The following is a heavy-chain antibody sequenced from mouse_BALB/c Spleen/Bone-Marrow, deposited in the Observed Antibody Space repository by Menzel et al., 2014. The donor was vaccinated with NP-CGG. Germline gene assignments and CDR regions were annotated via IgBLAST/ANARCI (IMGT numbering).Heavy chain of an antibody. Sequence: EVQVVESGPELVKPGASVKMSCKASGYTFSSYVMHWVNRKPGQGLEWIGYINPYNDGTKYNEKFKGKATLTSDKSSSTAYMELSSLASEDSAVYYCARGGVRWNYYAMDYWGQGTSVTVSS. CDR1: GYTFSSYV. J-gene: IGHJ4*01. CDR2: INPYNDGT. CDR3: ARGGVRWNYYAMDY. D-gene: IGHD2-14*01. V-gene: IGHV1-14*01.